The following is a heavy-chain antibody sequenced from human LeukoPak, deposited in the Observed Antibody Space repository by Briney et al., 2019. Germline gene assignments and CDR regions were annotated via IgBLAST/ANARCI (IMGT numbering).Heavy chain of an antibody. CDR3: ARVGDLDALDI. V-gene: IGHV4-59*01. D-gene: IGHD2-21*02. J-gene: IGHJ3*02. CDR2: IYYSGST. CDR1: GGSISSYY. Sequence: SGTLSLTCTVSGGSISSYYWSWIRQPPGKGLEWIGYIYYSGSTNYNPSLKSRVTISVDTSKNQFSLKLSSVTAADTAVYYCARVGDLDALDIWGQGTMVTVSS.